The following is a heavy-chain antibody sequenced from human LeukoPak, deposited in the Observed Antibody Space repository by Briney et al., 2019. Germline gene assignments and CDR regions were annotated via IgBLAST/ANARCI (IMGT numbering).Heavy chain of an antibody. Sequence: ASVKVSCKASGYTFTSYGISWVRQAPGQGLEWMGWINPGNGNTQCSQNFQGRVTMTRDTSATTAYMELSSLDSEDTAVYYCARGAGNSWFDDWGQGTLVTVSS. J-gene: IGHJ4*02. CDR3: ARGAGNSWFDD. D-gene: IGHD6-13*01. V-gene: IGHV1-18*01. CDR2: INPGNGNT. CDR1: GYTFTSYG.